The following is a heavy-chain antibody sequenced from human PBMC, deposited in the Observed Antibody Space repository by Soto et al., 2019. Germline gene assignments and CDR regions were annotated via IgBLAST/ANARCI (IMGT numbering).Heavy chain of an antibody. CDR3: ARERAAYGYIWGSYRYGPDDAFDI. J-gene: IGHJ3*02. Sequence: GGSLRLSCAASGFTFSDYYMSWIRQAPGKGLEWVSYISSSGSTIYYADSVKGRFTISRDNSKNTLYLQMNSLRAEDTAVYYCARERAAYGYIWGSYRYGPDDAFDIWGQGTMVTVSS. D-gene: IGHD3-16*02. V-gene: IGHV3-11*04. CDR2: ISSSGSTI. CDR1: GFTFSDYY.